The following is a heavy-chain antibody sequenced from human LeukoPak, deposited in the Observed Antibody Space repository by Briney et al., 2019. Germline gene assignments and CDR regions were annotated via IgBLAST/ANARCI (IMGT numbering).Heavy chain of an antibody. V-gene: IGHV5-51*01. D-gene: IGHD6-19*01. CDR3: ASRRGHNSGSDY. CDR1: GYSFTTYW. CDR2: VYPGDSDT. Sequence: GEFLKISCKGSGYSFTTYWIGWVRQMPGKGLEWMGIVYPGDSDTRYSPSFQGQVTISADRSISTAYLQWSSLTASVSDRYNCASRRGHNSGSDYCGQGPVVTVSS. J-gene: IGHJ4*02.